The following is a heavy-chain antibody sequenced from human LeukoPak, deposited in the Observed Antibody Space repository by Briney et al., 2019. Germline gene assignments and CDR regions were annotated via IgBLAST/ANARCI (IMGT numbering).Heavy chain of an antibody. J-gene: IGHJ4*02. CDR3: AREGYYDSSGYYDN. Sequence: SETLSLTCAVSGDSISSDKWWSWVRQPPGKGLEYIGEFHQSVSTNYNPSLKSRLTISVDNSKNQFSLKLSSVTAADTAVYYCAREGYYDSSGYYDNWGQGLLVTVSS. CDR1: GDSISSDKW. CDR2: FHQSVST. D-gene: IGHD3-22*01. V-gene: IGHV4-4*02.